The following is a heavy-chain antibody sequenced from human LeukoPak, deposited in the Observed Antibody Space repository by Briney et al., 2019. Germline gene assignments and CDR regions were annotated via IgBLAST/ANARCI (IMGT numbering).Heavy chain of an antibody. CDR2: IKQDGSEK. J-gene: IGHJ5*02. V-gene: IGHV3-7*01. D-gene: IGHD2-2*01. CDR1: GFTFSSYW. CDR3: ARGVGYCSSTSCYWWFDP. Sequence: PGGSLRLSCAASGFTFSSYWMSWVRQAPGKGLEWVANIKQDGSEKYYVDSVKGRFTISRDNAKNTLYLQMNSLRAEDTAVYYCARGVGYCSSTSCYWWFDPWGQGTLVTVSS.